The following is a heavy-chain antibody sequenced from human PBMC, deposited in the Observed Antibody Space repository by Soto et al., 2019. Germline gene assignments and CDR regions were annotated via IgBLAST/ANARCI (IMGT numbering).Heavy chain of an antibody. D-gene: IGHD6-19*01. CDR2: INHSGST. Sequence: PSETLSLTCAVYGGSFSGYYWSWIRQPPGKGLEWIGEINHSGSTNYNPSLKSRVTISVDTSKNQFSLKLSSVTAADTAVYYCARDRTVAGTYYYYYGMDVWGQGTTVTVSS. J-gene: IGHJ6*02. V-gene: IGHV4-34*01. CDR1: GGSFSGYY. CDR3: ARDRTVAGTYYYYYGMDV.